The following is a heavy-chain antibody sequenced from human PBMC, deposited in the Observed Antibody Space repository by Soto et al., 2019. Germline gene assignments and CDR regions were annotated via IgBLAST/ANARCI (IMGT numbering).Heavy chain of an antibody. Sequence: QVQLVQSGAEVKKPGASVKVSCRPSGYIFTDYALHWVRQAPGQRLEWMGWINAAGNTRYSQNFQDRVTITRDTSASTVYMELSSLTSEDTAIYYCARNPLGRYDYWGQGTPVTVSS. V-gene: IGHV1-3*01. CDR1: GYIFTDYA. CDR3: ARNPLGRYDY. CDR2: INAAGNT. D-gene: IGHD3-16*01. J-gene: IGHJ4*02.